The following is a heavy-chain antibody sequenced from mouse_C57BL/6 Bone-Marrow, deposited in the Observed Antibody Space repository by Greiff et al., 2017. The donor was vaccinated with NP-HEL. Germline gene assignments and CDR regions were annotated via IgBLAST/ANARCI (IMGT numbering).Heavy chain of an antibody. CDR2: ISSGGSYT. CDR3: AKPFYYYAMDY. J-gene: IGHJ4*01. CDR1: GFTFSSYG. Sequence: EVKVVESGGDLVKPGGSLKLSCAASGFTFSSYGMSWVRQTPDKRLEWVATISSGGSYTYYPDSVKGRFTISRDNAKNTLYLQMSSLKSEDTAMYYCAKPFYYYAMDYWGQGTSVTVSS. V-gene: IGHV5-6*01.